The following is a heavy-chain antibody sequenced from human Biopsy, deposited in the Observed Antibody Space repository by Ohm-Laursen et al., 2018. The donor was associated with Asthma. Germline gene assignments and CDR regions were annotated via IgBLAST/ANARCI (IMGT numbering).Heavy chain of an antibody. V-gene: IGHV3-20*01. CDR3: GRDMGGFGSGWFPVEF. CDR1: GFTFDDYG. CDR2: INWNGGST. J-gene: IGHJ4*02. D-gene: IGHD6-19*01. Sequence: SLRLSCAASGFTFDDYGMSWVRQAPGKGLDWVSGINWNGGSTGYADSVKGRFTISRDNAKNSLYLQMNSLRAEDTALYHCGRDMGGFGSGWFPVEFWGQGTLVIASS.